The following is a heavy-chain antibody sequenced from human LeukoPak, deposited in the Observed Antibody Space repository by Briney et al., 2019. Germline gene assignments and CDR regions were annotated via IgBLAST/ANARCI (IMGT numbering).Heavy chain of an antibody. CDR1: GYTFTGYH. CDR2: INPNSGGT. V-gene: IGHV1-2*02. Sequence: ASVKVSCKASGYTFTGYHIHWVRQAPGQGLEWMGWINPNSGGTNYAQKFQGRVTMTRDTSISTAYMELSRLRSDDTAVYYCARDLWWELPASYWGQGTLVTVSS. J-gene: IGHJ4*02. CDR3: ARDLWWELPASY. D-gene: IGHD1-26*01.